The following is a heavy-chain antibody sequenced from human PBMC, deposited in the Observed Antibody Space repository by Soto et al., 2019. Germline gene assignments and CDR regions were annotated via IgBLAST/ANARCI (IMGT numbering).Heavy chain of an antibody. CDR3: ARGGEPLGYYGLDV. Sequence: LSLTCSVSGGSVRSGNHFWNWIRQPPGRGLEWLGYMYYTGVTNYNPSLKSRVSMSVDTSKDQFSLNLTSLTAADTAVYYCARGGEPLGYYGLDVWGQGTTVTVSS. V-gene: IGHV4-61*01. J-gene: IGHJ6*02. CDR2: MYYTGVT. CDR1: GGSVRSGNHF.